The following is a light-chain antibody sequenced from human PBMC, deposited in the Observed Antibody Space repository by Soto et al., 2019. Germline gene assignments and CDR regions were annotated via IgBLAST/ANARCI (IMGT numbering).Light chain of an antibody. CDR2: EVS. V-gene: IGLV2-8*01. J-gene: IGLJ3*02. CDR1: SSDVGGYNY. Sequence: QSALTQPPSASGSPGQSVTISCTGTSSDVGGYNYVSWYQQHPGKAPKLMIYEVSKRPSGVPFRFSASKSANTASLTVSGLQAEDEAAYFCSTWDDSVVKGSILFGGGTKLTVL. CDR3: STWDDSVVKGSIL.